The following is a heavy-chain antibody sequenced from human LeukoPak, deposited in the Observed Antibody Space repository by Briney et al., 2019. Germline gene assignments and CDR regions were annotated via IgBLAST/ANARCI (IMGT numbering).Heavy chain of an antibody. J-gene: IGHJ3*01. CDR3: AREMESLANGFDL. D-gene: IGHD3-3*01. Sequence: GASVKVSCKSSGDTFSNYPISWVRQAPGQGLEWMGQIILLFGSTHYAQNFHGRLTISADESTRTAFMELSSLRSEDTALYYCAREMESLANGFDLWGQGTMVTVSS. CDR2: IILLFGST. CDR1: GDTFSNYP. V-gene: IGHV1-69*13.